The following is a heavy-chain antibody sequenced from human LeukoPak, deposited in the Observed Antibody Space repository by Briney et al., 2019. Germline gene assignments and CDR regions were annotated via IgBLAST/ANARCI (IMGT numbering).Heavy chain of an antibody. CDR1: GFTFTTYA. J-gene: IGHJ4*02. CDR3: ARDVGRDTITTEIEY. Sequence: PGGSLRLSCATSGFTFTTYAMQWVRQAPGKGLEWVAVISSDGNKKNYADSVKGRFTISKDSSKNTLYLQMNTLRAEDTALYYRARDVGRDTITTEIEYWGQGTLVTVSS. D-gene: IGHD4-11*01. V-gene: IGHV3-30-3*01. CDR2: ISSDGNKK.